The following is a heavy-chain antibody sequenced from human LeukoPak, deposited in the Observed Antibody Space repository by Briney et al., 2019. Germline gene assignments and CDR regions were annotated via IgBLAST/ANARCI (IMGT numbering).Heavy chain of an antibody. CDR3: AELGITMIGGV. CDR2: ISSSASII. CDR1: GFTFSSYE. D-gene: IGHD3-10*02. J-gene: IGHJ6*04. V-gene: IGHV3-48*03. Sequence: PGGSLRLSCAASGFTFSSYEMNWVRQAPGKGLEWVSYISSSASIIYYADSVKGRFTISRDDAKNSLYLQMNSLRAEDTAVYYCAELGITMIGGVWGKGTTVTISS.